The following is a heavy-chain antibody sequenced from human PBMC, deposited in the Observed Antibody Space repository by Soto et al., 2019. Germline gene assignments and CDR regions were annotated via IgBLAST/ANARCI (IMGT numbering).Heavy chain of an antibody. Sequence: QVQLVESGGGEVQPGRSLRLSCAASGFTFRDYGMHWVRQAPGKGLQWVAVISAGGRNAYYADSVKGRFTVSREDSKNTLSLQMNNLGAEDTAVYYCVKDQIYVGNFEHWGQGALVTVSS. J-gene: IGHJ4*02. CDR1: GFTFRDYG. CDR3: VKDQIYVGNFEH. D-gene: IGHD3-16*01. CDR2: ISAGGRNA. V-gene: IGHV3-30*18.